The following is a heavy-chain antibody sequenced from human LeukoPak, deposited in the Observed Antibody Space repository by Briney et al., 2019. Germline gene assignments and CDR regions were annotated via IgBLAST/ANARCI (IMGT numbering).Heavy chain of an antibody. Sequence: SETLSLTCAVYGGSFNGYYWSWIRQPPGKGLEWIGEINHSGSTNYNPALESRVTISLDTSKNQFSLKLTSVTAADTAVYYCARGQVVREYWGQGTLVTVSA. CDR3: ARGQVVREY. CDR2: INHSGST. V-gene: IGHV4-34*01. CDR1: GGSFNGYY. J-gene: IGHJ4*02. D-gene: IGHD2-15*01.